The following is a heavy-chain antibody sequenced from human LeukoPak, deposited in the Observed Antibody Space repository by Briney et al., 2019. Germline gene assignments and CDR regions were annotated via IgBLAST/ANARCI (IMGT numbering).Heavy chain of an antibody. Sequence: GGSLRLSCAASGFTFSNAWMSWVRQAPGKGLEWVGRIKSKTDGGTTDYAAPVKGRFTISRDDSKNTLYLQMNGLKTEDTAVYYCTTAKPELVPSRIRDYWGQGTLVTVSS. CDR1: GFTFSNAW. CDR3: TTAKPELVPSRIRDY. V-gene: IGHV3-15*01. CDR2: IKSKTDGGTT. J-gene: IGHJ4*02. D-gene: IGHD5/OR15-5a*01.